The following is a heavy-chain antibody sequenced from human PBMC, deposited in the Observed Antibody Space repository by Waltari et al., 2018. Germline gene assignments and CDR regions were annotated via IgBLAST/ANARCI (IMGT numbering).Heavy chain of an antibody. Sequence: VQLFESGGGLVHPGGSLSLSCAASGFPFSSFAMNWVRQAPGKGLEWVAHIGPDGSDKYYVDSVKGRFTISRDNAENSLLLQMSSLRVEDTALYYCVGWNDPINSWGQGTLVAVSS. CDR1: GFPFSSFA. D-gene: IGHD1-1*01. V-gene: IGHV3-7*01. CDR2: IGPDGSDK. J-gene: IGHJ4*02. CDR3: VGWNDPINS.